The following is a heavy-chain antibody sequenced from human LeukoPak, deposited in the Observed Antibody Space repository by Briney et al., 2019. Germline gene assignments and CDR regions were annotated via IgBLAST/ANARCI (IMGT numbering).Heavy chain of an antibody. D-gene: IGHD3-10*01. CDR2: INPNSCGT. CDR1: GYTFTGYY. CDR3: ARIWFRGGMVCFDP. V-gene: IGHV1-2*02. J-gene: IGHJ5*02. Sequence: ASVKVSCKASGYTFTGYYMHWVRQPPGQELEWMGWINPNSCGTNYAHKFQDRVTMTRDTSISTAYMELSRLRSDDTAVYYCARIWFRGGMVCFDPWGQGTLVTVSS.